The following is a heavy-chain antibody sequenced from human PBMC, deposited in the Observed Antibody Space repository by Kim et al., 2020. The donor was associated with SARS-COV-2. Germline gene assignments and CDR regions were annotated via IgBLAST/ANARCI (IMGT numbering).Heavy chain of an antibody. D-gene: IGHD3-3*01. CDR2: IYYSGST. J-gene: IGHJ5*02. CDR1: GGSISSSSYY. CDR3: ARRGVWSGPRTYNWFDP. V-gene: IGHV4-39*01. Sequence: SETLSLTCTVSGGSISSSSYYWGWIRQPPGKGLEWIGSIYYSGSTYYNPSLKSRVTISVDTSKNQFSLKLSSVTAADTAVYYCARRGVWSGPRTYNWFDPWGQGTLVTVSS.